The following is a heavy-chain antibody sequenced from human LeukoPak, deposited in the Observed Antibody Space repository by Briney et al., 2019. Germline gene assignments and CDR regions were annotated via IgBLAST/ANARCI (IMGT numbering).Heavy chain of an antibody. CDR3: AREGHGRRHYGSGSYYYYMDV. Sequence: SETLSLTCSVSGGPITNYYWSWIPQSPGKGLEWIGYISYSGRTNYNPSLKSRVSISLDTSKNQFSLKLSSVTAADTAVYYCAREGHGRRHYGSGSYYYYMDVWGKGTTVTISS. V-gene: IGHV4-59*12. CDR2: ISYSGRT. CDR1: GGPITNYY. D-gene: IGHD3-10*01. J-gene: IGHJ6*03.